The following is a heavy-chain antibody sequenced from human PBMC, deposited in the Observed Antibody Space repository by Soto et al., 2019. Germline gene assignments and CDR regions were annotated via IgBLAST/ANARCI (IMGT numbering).Heavy chain of an antibody. J-gene: IGHJ4*02. Sequence: SETLSLTCAVSGGSISSSTYYWGWIRQPPGKGLEWIGSIHYNGKTHCNPSLKSRVTISVDTSKNQFSLKLRSVTAADTAVYYCATSYGNTWYTYWGQGTQVTVSS. V-gene: IGHV4-39*07. CDR1: GGSISSSTYY. D-gene: IGHD6-13*01. CDR2: IHYNGKT. CDR3: ATSYGNTWYTY.